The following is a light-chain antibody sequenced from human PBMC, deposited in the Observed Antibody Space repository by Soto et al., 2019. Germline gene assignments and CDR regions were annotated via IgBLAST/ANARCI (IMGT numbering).Light chain of an antibody. V-gene: IGKV3-15*01. Sequence: EIVMTQSPATLSVSPGERATLSCRASQSVSRNVAWYQQKPGQAPRLLIHDASTRATGISVRFSGSGSGTEFTPTISSLQSEDFAVYYCQQYNNWLWTFGQATKVELK. CDR1: QSVSRN. J-gene: IGKJ1*01. CDR3: QQYNNWLWT. CDR2: DAS.